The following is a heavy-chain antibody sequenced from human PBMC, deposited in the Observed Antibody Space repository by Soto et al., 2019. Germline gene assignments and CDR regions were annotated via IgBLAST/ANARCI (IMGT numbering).Heavy chain of an antibody. CDR1: GCSISSGGYS. CDR2: IYHSGST. V-gene: IGHV4-30-2*01. J-gene: IGHJ5*02. D-gene: IGHD4-17*01. Sequence: SETLSLTCAVSGCSISSGGYSWSWIRQPPGKGLEWIGYIYHSGSTYYNPSLKSRVTISVDRSKNQFSLKLSSVTAADTAVYYCARGRGYEDYGDYGGGDWYDPWGQGTLVTVSS. CDR3: ARGRGYEDYGDYGGGDWYDP.